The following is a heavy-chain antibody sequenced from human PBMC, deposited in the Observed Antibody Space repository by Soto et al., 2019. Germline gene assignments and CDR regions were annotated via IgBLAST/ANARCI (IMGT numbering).Heavy chain of an antibody. V-gene: IGHV3-23*01. D-gene: IGHD1-26*01. CDR1: GFTFSSYA. CDR3: AKDLSGSYYDFDY. Sequence: GGSLRLSCAASGFTFSSYAMSWVRQLSGKGLEWVSVISGSGGSTYYADSVKGRFTISRDNSKNTLYLQMNSLRGEDTALYYCAKDLSGSYYDFDYWGQGTLVTVSS. CDR2: ISGSGGST. J-gene: IGHJ4*02.